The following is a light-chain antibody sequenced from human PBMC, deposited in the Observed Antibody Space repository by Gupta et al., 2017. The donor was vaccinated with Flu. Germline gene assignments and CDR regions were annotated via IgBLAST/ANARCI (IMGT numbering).Light chain of an antibody. V-gene: IGKV1-5*03. CDR3: QQYNSYWYS. CDR2: KAS. J-gene: IGKJ2*03. Sequence: QMTQSPSTLSASIGDRVTITCRASQSIRTWLAWYQQKPGKTPKLLIYKASILESGVPSRFSGGGSGTEFTLTISSLQPDDFATYYCQQYNSYWYSFGQGTKLEIK. CDR1: QSIRTW.